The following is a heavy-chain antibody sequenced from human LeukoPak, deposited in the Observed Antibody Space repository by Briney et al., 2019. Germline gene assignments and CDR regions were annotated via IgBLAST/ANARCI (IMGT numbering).Heavy chain of an antibody. CDR2: IYYSGST. CDR3: ARMRVATFPILD. J-gene: IGHJ4*02. CDR1: GGSISSYY. D-gene: IGHD5-12*01. Sequence: SETLSLTCTVSGGSISSYYWSWIRQPPGKGLEWIGYIYYSGSTNYNPSLKSRVTISVDTSKNQFSLKLSSVTAADTAVYYCARMRVATFPILDWGQGTLVTVSS. V-gene: IGHV4-59*12.